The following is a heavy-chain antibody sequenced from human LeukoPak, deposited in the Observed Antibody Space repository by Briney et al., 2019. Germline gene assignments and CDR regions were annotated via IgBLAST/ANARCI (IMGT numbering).Heavy chain of an antibody. V-gene: IGHV4-59*08. CDR2: IYNSGST. J-gene: IGHJ3*02. Sequence: SETLSLTCTVSGGSISTYYWTWIRQPPGKGLEWIGYIYNSGSTNYNPSLKSRVTISVDTSKNQFSLNLNSVTAADTAVYYCARRRRIAAVGTDAFDIWGQGTMVTVSS. CDR3: ARRRRIAAVGTDAFDI. D-gene: IGHD6-13*01. CDR1: GGSISTYY.